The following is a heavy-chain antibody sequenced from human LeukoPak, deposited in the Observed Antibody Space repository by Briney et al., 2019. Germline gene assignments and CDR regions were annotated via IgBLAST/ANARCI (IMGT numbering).Heavy chain of an antibody. Sequence: PGGSLRLSCAASGFTFSSYWMSWVRQAPGKGLEWVANIKQDGSEKYYVDSVKGRLTISRDNAKNPLYLQMNSLRAEDTAVYYCARKEDCSSTSCYPWVLSFDYWGQGTLVTVSS. CDR3: ARKEDCSSTSCYPWVLSFDY. CDR2: IKQDGSEK. J-gene: IGHJ4*02. D-gene: IGHD2-2*01. V-gene: IGHV3-7*01. CDR1: GFTFSSYW.